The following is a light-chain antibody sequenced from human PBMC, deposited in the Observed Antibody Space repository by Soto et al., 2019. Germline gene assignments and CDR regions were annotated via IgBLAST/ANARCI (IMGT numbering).Light chain of an antibody. CDR3: QQSYSTLTWT. V-gene: IGKV1-39*01. Sequence: DIQITQSPSSLSAALLGRGSMTWRASQSISSYLNWYQQKSGKAPKLLIYVASSLQSGVPSRFSGSGSGTDFTLTISSLQPEDFATYYCQQSYSTLTWTFGQGTKVDIK. J-gene: IGKJ1*01. CDR2: VAS. CDR1: QSISSY.